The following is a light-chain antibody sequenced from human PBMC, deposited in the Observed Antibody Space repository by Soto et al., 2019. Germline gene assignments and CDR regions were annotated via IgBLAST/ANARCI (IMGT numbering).Light chain of an antibody. CDR3: SAWDDSLDRGV. CDR1: SSDVGSNS. J-gene: IGLJ3*02. Sequence: QSVLTQPPSASGTPGQRVTISCSGSSSDVGSNSVNWYRQLPGTATKLLIYRNHQRPSGVPDRFSGSKSGTSASLAISGLQSEDEADYDCSAWDDSLDRGVFGGGTKVTVL. CDR2: RNH. V-gene: IGLV1-44*01.